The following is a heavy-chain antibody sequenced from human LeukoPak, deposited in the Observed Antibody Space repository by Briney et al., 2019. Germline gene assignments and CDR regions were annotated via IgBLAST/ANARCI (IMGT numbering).Heavy chain of an antibody. V-gene: IGHV4-4*09. D-gene: IGHD6-19*01. CDR3: ARTPARSGWAYYFDY. Sequence: PSETLSLTCAVSGDSIRSDRWNWIRQIPGKGLKWIGYIYHTATTNYNHSFRTRVTMSLDTSNNQFSLRLTSVTAADTAVYYCARTPARSGWAYYFDYWGQGALVTVSS. CDR1: GDSIRSDR. J-gene: IGHJ4*02. CDR2: IYHTATT.